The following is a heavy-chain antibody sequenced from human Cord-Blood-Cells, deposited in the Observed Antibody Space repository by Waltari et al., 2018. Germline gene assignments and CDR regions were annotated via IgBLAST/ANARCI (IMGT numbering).Heavy chain of an antibody. CDR2: ISPIYGTA. J-gene: IGHJ3*02. CDR1: GGTFSSYA. D-gene: IGHD3-16*01. V-gene: IGHV1-69*12. Sequence: QVQLVQSGAEVKKPGSSVKVSCKASGGTFSSYAISWVRQAPGQGLEWMGGISPIYGTANHAQKFQGRVTVTADESTSTAYMELSSMRSEDTAVYYCARLGENDACDIWGQGTMVTVSS. CDR3: ARLGENDACDI.